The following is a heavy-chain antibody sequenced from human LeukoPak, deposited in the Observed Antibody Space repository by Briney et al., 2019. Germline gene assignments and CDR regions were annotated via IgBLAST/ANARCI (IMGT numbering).Heavy chain of an antibody. J-gene: IGHJ4*02. CDR3: ARRYYYDSSAFDY. Sequence: SETLSLTCTVSGGSISSYYWGWIRQPPGKGLEWIGYIYYSGSTNYNPSLKSRVTISVDTSKNQFSLKLSSVTAADTAVYYCARRYYYDSSAFDYWGQGTLVTVSS. D-gene: IGHD3-22*01. V-gene: IGHV4-59*01. CDR1: GGSISSYY. CDR2: IYYSGST.